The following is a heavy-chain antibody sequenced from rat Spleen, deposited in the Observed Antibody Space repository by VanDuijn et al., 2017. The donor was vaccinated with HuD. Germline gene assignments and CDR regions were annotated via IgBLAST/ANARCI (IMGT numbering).Heavy chain of an antibody. CDR2: ISYEGRTI. D-gene: IGHD5-1*01. J-gene: IGHJ2*01. CDR3: TTQWELYH. V-gene: IGHV5-22*01. CDR1: GFTFSDYY. Sequence: EVQLVESGGGLVQPGRSMKLSCVASGFTFSDYYMAWVRQAPKKGLEWVAFISYEGRTIYYGDSVKGRLTISRDNAKNTLYLQMNSLRSEDTATYYCTTQWELYHWGQGVMVTVSS.